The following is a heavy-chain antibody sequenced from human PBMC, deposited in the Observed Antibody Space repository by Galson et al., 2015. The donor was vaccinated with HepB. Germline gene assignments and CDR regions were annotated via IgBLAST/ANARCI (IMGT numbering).Heavy chain of an antibody. CDR2: IIPILGTP. J-gene: IGHJ4*02. V-gene: IGHV1-69*10. D-gene: IGHD6-25*01. CDR3: ARDGEAFFEHSGQFDF. Sequence: SVKVSCKASGDTSSSYGISWVRQAPGQGLEWMGGIIPILGTPNYAQNFQGRLTITADTSTHTTYMDLNSLRSDDTAVYFCARDGEAFFEHSGQFDFWGQGTLVIVSS. CDR1: GDTSSSYG.